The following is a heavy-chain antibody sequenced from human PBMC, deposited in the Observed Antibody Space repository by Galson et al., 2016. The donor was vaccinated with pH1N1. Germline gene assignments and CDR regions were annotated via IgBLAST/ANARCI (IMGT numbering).Heavy chain of an antibody. CDR2: FDPEDDKP. D-gene: IGHD3-9*01. CDR1: GYTLSELA. Sequence: SVKVSCKVSGYTLSELAIHWVRQTPGKGLERMGGFDPEDDKPFYAQTFEGRVTMTRDTSITTVYMELSSLRSDDTAVYYCAKAGAVLRYFDWLFDAFDIWGQGTMVAVSS. J-gene: IGHJ3*02. CDR3: AKAGAVLRYFDWLFDAFDI. V-gene: IGHV1-24*01.